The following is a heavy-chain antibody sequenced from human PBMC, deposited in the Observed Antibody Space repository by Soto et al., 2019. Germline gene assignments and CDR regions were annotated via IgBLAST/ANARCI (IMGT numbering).Heavy chain of an antibody. D-gene: IGHD2-15*01. CDR1: GFTFSSYA. Sequence: EVQLLESGGGLVQPGGSLRLSCAASGFTFSSYAMSWVRQAPGKGLEWVSAISGSGGSTYYADPVKGRFPISRDNSKNTLYLQMNSLRAEDTAVYYCAMGCSGGSCYSEGTMFDYWGQGTLVTVSS. J-gene: IGHJ4*02. V-gene: IGHV3-23*01. CDR2: ISGSGGST. CDR3: AMGCSGGSCYSEGTMFDY.